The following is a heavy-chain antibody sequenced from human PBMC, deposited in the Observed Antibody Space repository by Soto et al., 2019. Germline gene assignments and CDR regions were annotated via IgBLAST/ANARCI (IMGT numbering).Heavy chain of an antibody. D-gene: IGHD3-3*01. CDR3: ARAFGFWSGYPSLGY. V-gene: IGHV3-74*01. CDR1: GFTFSSYW. Sequence: EVQLVESGGGLVQPGGSLRLSCAASGFTFSSYWMHWVRQAPGKGLVWVSRINSDGSSTSYADSVKGRFTISRDNAKNTLYLQMNSLRAEDTAVYYCARAFGFWSGYPSLGYWGQGTLVTVSS. CDR2: INSDGSST. J-gene: IGHJ4*02.